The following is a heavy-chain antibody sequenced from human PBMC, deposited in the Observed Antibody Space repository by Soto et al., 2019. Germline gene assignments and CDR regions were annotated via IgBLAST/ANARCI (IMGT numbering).Heavy chain of an antibody. CDR3: ARPPGHISDWHYFDL. CDR1: GYTLINSY. CDR2: ISPKSGGT. D-gene: IGHD2-21*02. J-gene: IGHJ4*02. Sequence: ASVKVSCKASGYTLINSYMHWVRQAPGQGFEWMGRISPKSGGTNYAQKFQGRVRMTWDTSLKTAYMELSSLKSDDTAVYYCARPPGHISDWHYFDLWGQGTLVTVSS. V-gene: IGHV1-2*02.